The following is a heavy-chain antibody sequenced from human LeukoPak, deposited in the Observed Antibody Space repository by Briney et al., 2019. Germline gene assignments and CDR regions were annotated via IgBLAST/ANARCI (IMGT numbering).Heavy chain of an antibody. CDR1: GFTVSNNY. D-gene: IGHD6-13*01. CDR2: IYRGGGT. CDR3: ARGGARQQLVENYFDY. Sequence: GGSLGLSCAASGFTVSNNYMNWVRQAPGKGLEWVSVIYRGGGTNYADSVKGRFTVSRDNSKNTLYPQMNSLRAEDTAVYYCARGGARQQLVENYFDYWGQGTLVTVSS. V-gene: IGHV3-53*01. J-gene: IGHJ4*02.